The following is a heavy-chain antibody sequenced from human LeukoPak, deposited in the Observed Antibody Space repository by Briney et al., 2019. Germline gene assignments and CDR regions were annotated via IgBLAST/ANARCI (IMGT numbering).Heavy chain of an antibody. CDR2: ITGSGGFT. Sequence: GGSLRLSCAASGFPFSTYAMNWVRQAPGKGLEWVPVITGSGGFTQYADSVKGRFTISRDNSKNTVYLQMNSLRVEDTALYYCVRSLDYWGQGTLVTVSS. CDR1: GFPFSTYA. V-gene: IGHV3-23*01. CDR3: VRSLDY. J-gene: IGHJ4*02.